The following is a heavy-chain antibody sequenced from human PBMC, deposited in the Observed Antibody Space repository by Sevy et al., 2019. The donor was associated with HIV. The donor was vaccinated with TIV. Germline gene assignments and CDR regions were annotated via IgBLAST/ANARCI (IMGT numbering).Heavy chain of an antibody. CDR3: ARDPGYSGYDWGALTYYFDY. V-gene: IGHV3-30*02. Sequence: GGSLRLSCEAFGFSFSNYGMHWVRQAPGKGPEWVSSIRLDGNAKQYADSVKGRFTISRDNSKNTLNLQMNSLRAEDTAVYYCARDPGYSGYDWGALTYYFDYWGQGTLVTVSS. CDR2: IRLDGNAK. J-gene: IGHJ4*02. D-gene: IGHD5-12*01. CDR1: GFSFSNYG.